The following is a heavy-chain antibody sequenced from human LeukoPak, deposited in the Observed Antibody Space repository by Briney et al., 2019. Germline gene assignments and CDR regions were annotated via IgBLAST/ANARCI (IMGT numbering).Heavy chain of an antibody. J-gene: IGHJ4*02. V-gene: IGHV4-34*01. D-gene: IGHD1-1*01. CDR2: INHSGST. CDR1: GGSFSGYY. Sequence: SETLSLTCAVYGGSFSGYYWSWIRQPPGKGLEWIGEINHSGSTNYNPSLKSRVTISVDTSKNQFSLKLNSVTAADTAVYFCARRAYRAAYWKHFDYWGQGTLVTVSS. CDR3: ARRAYRAAYWKHFDY.